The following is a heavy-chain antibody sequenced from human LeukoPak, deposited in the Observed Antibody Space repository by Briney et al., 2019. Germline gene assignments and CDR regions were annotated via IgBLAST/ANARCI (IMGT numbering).Heavy chain of an antibody. V-gene: IGHV5-51*01. CDR3: ARRSIAAAYEDWFDP. D-gene: IGHD6-13*01. J-gene: IGHJ5*02. CDR2: IYPGDSDT. Sequence: GEPLKISCKGSGYSFISYWIGWVRQMPGKGLEWMGIIYPGDSDTRYSPSFQGQVTISADKSISTAYLQWSSLEASDTAMYYCARRSIAAAYEDWFDPWGQGTLVTVSS. CDR1: GYSFISYW.